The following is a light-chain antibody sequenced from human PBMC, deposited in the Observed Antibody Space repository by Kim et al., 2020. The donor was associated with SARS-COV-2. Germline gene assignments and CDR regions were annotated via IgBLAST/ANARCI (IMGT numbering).Light chain of an antibody. J-gene: IGKJ3*01. CDR3: QQYGSSPPFT. Sequence: EIVLTQSPGTLSLSPGERATLSCRASQSVYSNYLAWYQQKPGQAPRLLIYDASSRATGIPDRFSGSGSGTDFTLTISRLEPGDFAVYYCQQYGSSPPFTFGPGTKVDIK. V-gene: IGKV3-20*01. CDR2: DAS. CDR1: QSVYSNY.